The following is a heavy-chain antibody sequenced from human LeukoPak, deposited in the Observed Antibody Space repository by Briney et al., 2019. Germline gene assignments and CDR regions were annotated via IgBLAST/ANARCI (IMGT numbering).Heavy chain of an antibody. V-gene: IGHV3-15*01. J-gene: IGHJ3*02. CDR3: IKEKSGPGGALDI. D-gene: IGHD3-10*01. CDR1: GFTFSNAW. CDR2: IKSKISGGTI. Sequence: GGSLRLSCAASGFTFSNAWMIWVRQAPGKGLEWVGRIKSKISGGTIDYAAPVEGRFTISRDDSKNTVFLQMNSLKSEDTAMYYCIKEKSGPGGALDIWGQGTMVTVSS.